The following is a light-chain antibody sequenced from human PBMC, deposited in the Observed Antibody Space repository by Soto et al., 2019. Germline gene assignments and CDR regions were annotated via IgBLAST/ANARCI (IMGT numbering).Light chain of an antibody. CDR2: EVT. CDR3: SSYTTCSTLV. V-gene: IGLV2-14*01. Sequence: QSALTQPASVSGSPGQSITISCTGTSSDVGPYNYVSWYQHHPGKAPKLLIYEVTKRPSGVSNRFSGSKSGNTASLTISGLQAEDEADYYCSSYTTCSTLVFGGGTKLTVL. J-gene: IGLJ3*02. CDR1: SSDVGPYNY.